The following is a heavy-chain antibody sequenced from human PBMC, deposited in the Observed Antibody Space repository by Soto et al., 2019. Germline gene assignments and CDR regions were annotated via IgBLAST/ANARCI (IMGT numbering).Heavy chain of an antibody. V-gene: IGHV5-51*01. Sequence: GESLKISFKGSGYSFTSYWIGWVRQMPGKGLEWMGIIYPGDSDTRYSPSFQGQVTISADKSISTAYLQWNSLKASDTAMYYCARVASAHYGDSQYYYYGMDVWGQGTTVTVSS. J-gene: IGHJ6*02. CDR3: ARVASAHYGDSQYYYYGMDV. CDR1: GYSFTSYW. D-gene: IGHD4-17*01. CDR2: IYPGDSDT.